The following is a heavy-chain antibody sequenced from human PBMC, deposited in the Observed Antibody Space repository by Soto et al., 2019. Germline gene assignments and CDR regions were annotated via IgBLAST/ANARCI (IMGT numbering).Heavy chain of an antibody. CDR2: ISGSADST. J-gene: IGHJ4*02. CDR3: TRALDAMIPTAY. D-gene: IGHD3-22*01. V-gene: IGHV3-23*01. Sequence: AVRLLRVRYAAWECNCINHASSWVRQAPGKGLEWVSAISGSADSTSSADSVKGRFTISKDNARNTLYLQMNSLRIEDTAVYYCTRALDAMIPTAYWGQGTLVTVSS. CDR1: ECNCINHA.